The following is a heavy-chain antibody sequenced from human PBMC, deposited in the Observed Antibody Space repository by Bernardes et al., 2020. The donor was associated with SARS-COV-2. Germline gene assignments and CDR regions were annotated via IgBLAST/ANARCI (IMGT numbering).Heavy chain of an antibody. V-gene: IGHV4-39*07. CDR1: GGSISSSSYY. CDR2: IYYSGST. D-gene: IGHD2-2*01. J-gene: IGHJ4*02. CDR3: ARVGQLLLFFFDY. Sequence: TLSLTCTVSGGSISSSSYYWGWIRQPPGKGLEWIGSIYYSGSTYYNPSLKSRVTISVDTSKNQFSLKLSSVTAADTAVYYCARVGQLLLFFFDYWGQGTLVTVSS.